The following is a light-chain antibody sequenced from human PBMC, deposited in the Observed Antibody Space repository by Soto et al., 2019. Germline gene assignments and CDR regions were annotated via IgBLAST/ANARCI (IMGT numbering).Light chain of an antibody. CDR3: QQRSNWPLIT. J-gene: IGKJ5*01. CDR1: QSVSSSY. V-gene: IGKV3D-20*02. Sequence: IVLKQSPGTLFLSPGERATLSCRASQSVSSSYLAWYQQKPGQAPRLLIYDASSRATGIPARFSGSGSGTDFTLTISSLEPEDFAVYYCQQRSNWPLITFGQGTRLEIK. CDR2: DAS.